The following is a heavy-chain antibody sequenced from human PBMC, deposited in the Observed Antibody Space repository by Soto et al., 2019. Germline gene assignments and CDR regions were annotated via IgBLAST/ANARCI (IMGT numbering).Heavy chain of an antibody. CDR2: IIPIFGTA. V-gene: IGHV1-69*06. J-gene: IGHJ5*02. D-gene: IGHD3-22*01. CDR1: GGTFSSYA. CDR3: ASLHPYYDSSGYYYWFDP. Sequence: QVQLVQSGAEVKKPGSSVKVSCKASGGTFSSYAISWVRQAPGQGLEWMGGIIPIFGTANYAQKFQGRVTITADKSKSTAYMELSSLRSEDTAVYYCASLHPYYDSSGYYYWFDPWGQGTLVTVSS.